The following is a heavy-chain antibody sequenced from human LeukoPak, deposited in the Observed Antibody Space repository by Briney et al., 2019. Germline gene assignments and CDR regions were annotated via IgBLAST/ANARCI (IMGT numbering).Heavy chain of an antibody. CDR3: ASRSSVSSCWLPCNDAFDI. CDR2: IYYSGST. CDR1: GGSIISDSYY. Sequence: PSETLSLTCSVSGGSIISDSYYWRWIRQPPGKGLEWIGYIYYSGSTYYNPSLKSRVTISVDTSKNQFSLKLSSVTAADTAVYYCASRSSVSSCWLPCNDAFDIWGQGTMVTVSS. V-gene: IGHV4-30-4*01. D-gene: IGHD2-15*01. J-gene: IGHJ3*02.